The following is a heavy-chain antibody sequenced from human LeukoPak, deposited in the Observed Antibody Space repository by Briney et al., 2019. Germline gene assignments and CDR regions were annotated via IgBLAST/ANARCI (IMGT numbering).Heavy chain of an antibody. CDR2: ISSSGSAI. CDR3: ARELKSSSWYFFDY. Sequence: GGSLRLSCAASGFTFSSYEMNWVRQAPGKGLEWISYISSSGSAIYYADSVKRRFTISRDNAKNSLYLQMNSQSAEDTAVYYCARELKSSSWYFFDYWDQGTLVTVSS. D-gene: IGHD6-13*01. V-gene: IGHV3-48*03. CDR1: GFTFSSYE. J-gene: IGHJ4*02.